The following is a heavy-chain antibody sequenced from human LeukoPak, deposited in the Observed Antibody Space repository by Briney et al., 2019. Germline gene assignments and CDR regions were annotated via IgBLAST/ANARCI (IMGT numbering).Heavy chain of an antibody. CDR3: AKSGYNRFDY. CDR1: GFTFSSYD. CDR2: IRYNGNNK. V-gene: IGHV3-30*02. J-gene: IGHJ4*02. Sequence: TGGSLRLSCAASGFTFSSYDMHWVRQTPGKGLEWMTFIRYNGNNKYYADSVKGRFTISRDNSKNSLYLQINSLGAEDTAVYYCAKSGYNRFDYWGQGTLVTVSS. D-gene: IGHD5-24*01.